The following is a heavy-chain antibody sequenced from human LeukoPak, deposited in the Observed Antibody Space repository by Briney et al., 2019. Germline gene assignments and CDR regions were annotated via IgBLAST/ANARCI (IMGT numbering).Heavy chain of an antibody. D-gene: IGHD3-10*02. Sequence: GGSLRLSCAASGFTFSSYSMNWVRQAPGKGLEWVSYIGSSSSTIYYGDSVKGRFTISRDNAKNSLYLQMNSLRAEDTAVYYCAELGITMIGGVWGKGTTVTISS. CDR3: AELGITMIGGV. V-gene: IGHV3-48*01. CDR2: IGSSSSTI. J-gene: IGHJ6*04. CDR1: GFTFSSYS.